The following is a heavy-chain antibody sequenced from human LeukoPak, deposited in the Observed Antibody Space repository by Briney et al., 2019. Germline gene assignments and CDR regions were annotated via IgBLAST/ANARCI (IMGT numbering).Heavy chain of an antibody. Sequence: GASVKVSCKASGGTFSSYAISWVRQAPGQGLEWMGGIIPIFGTANYAQKFQGRVTITTDESTSTAYMELSSLRSEDTAVYYCASSPILTGIYYFDYWGQGTLVTVSS. V-gene: IGHV1-69*05. CDR1: GGTFSSYA. D-gene: IGHD3-9*01. J-gene: IGHJ4*02. CDR2: IIPIFGTA. CDR3: ASSPILTGIYYFDY.